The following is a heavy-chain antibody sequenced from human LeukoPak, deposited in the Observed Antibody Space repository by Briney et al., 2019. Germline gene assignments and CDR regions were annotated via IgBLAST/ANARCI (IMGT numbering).Heavy chain of an antibody. Sequence: SETLSLTCAVSGGSISSGGYSWSWIRQPPGKGLEWIGYIYYSGSTNYNPSLKSRVTISVDTSKNQFSLKLSSVTAADTAVYYCARQTPARYYYYGMDVWGQGTTVTVSS. D-gene: IGHD6-6*01. CDR3: ARQTPARYYYYGMDV. CDR1: GGSISSGGYS. V-gene: IGHV4-61*08. CDR2: IYYSGST. J-gene: IGHJ6*02.